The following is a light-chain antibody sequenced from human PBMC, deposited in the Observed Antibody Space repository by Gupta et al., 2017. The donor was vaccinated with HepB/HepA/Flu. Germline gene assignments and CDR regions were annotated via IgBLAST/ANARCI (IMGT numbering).Light chain of an antibody. J-gene: IGKJ2*04. CDR3: HHHYVSPQCS. V-gene: IGKV3-20*01. CDR1: QSLRSDF. CDR2: GAS. Sequence: EVVLTQSPVTLSLSPGERATLSCRASQSLRSDFVAWYQQKPGQAPRLLVYGASTRASVVPDRFTCRGSGIVFSLTIDRFELEDFAVYYCHHHYVSPQCSFGLRTKLEVK.